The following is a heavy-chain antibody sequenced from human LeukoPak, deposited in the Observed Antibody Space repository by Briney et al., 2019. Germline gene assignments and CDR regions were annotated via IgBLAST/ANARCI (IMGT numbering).Heavy chain of an antibody. CDR1: GGSISSSSYY. CDR3: AGGSGWLFDY. J-gene: IGHJ4*02. V-gene: IGHV4-61*01. D-gene: IGHD6-19*01. Sequence: SENLSLTCTVSGGSISSSSYYWNWMRHPPGKGLGWIGYFYYSGSTNYNPSLRGRITISLDTSKNQFSLTLSSVTAADTAVYYCAGGSGWLFDYWGQGIPVTVSP. CDR2: FYYSGST.